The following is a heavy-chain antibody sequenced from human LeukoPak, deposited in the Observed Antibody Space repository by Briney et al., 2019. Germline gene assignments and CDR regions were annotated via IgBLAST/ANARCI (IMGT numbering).Heavy chain of an antibody. V-gene: IGHV3-7*04. Sequence: GGSLRLFCVASGFPFSSYWMTWVRQAPGKGLEWVANIKQDGSKKSYVDSVKGRFTISRDNAKNSLYLQMNSLRAEDTAIYYCTRVGYIDEGIDYWGQGTLVTVSS. CDR1: GFPFSSYW. CDR2: IKQDGSKK. D-gene: IGHD5-24*01. CDR3: TRVGYIDEGIDY. J-gene: IGHJ4*02.